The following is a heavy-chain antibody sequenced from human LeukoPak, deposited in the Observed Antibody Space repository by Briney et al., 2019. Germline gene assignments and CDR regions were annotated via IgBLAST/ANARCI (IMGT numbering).Heavy chain of an antibody. CDR2: IYSGGST. CDR1: GFTVSSNF. J-gene: IGHJ4*02. V-gene: IGHV3-53*01. D-gene: IGHD6-13*01. CDR3: ATDGDSSSWYFDY. Sequence: GGSLRLSCAASGFTVSSNFMSWVRQAPGQGLEWVSVIYSGGSTYYADSVKGRFTISRDNSKNTLYLQMNSLRAEDTAVYYCATDGDSSSWYFDYWGQGTLDTVSS.